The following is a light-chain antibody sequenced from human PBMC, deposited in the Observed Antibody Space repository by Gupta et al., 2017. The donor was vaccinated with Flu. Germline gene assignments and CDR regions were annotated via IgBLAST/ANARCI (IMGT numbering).Light chain of an antibody. J-gene: IGKJ4*01. Sequence: DMQMTQSPSSLSASVGDRVTMTCQASQDIRNCLNWYQQQPGTAPRLLIYDASNLQTGLPSRFGGSGSGADFSFTISGLQPEDVATYYLQQGHSVPLTFGGGTKVEIK. CDR3: QQGHSVPLT. CDR1: QDIRNC. CDR2: DAS. V-gene: IGKV1-33*01.